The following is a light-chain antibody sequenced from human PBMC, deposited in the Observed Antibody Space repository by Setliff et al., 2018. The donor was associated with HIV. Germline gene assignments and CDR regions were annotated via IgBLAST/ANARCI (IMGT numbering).Light chain of an antibody. CDR1: SSDVDTYNS. J-gene: IGLJ1*01. Sequence: QSVLTQSRSVSGSPGQSVTISCTGTSSDVDTYNSVSWYQHPPGKAPKLMIYDVRKRPSGVPDRFSGSKSGDTASLTISGLQAEDEADYYCCSYAGTYTVLGTGTKATV. CDR2: DVR. V-gene: IGLV2-11*01. CDR3: CSYAGTYTV.